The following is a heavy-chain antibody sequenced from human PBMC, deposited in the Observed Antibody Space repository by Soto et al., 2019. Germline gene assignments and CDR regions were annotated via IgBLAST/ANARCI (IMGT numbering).Heavy chain of an antibody. J-gene: IGHJ4*02. Sequence: SQTLSLTCAISGDSVSTNSAAWIWIRQSPSRGLEWLGRTYYRSKWYNDYAVSVKSRMTINPDTSKNQFSLQLNSVTPEDTAVYYCARREHTVDYFDSWSQGTLVTVSS. CDR2: TYYRSKWYN. D-gene: IGHD2-21*01. V-gene: IGHV6-1*01. CDR1: GDSVSTNSAA. CDR3: ARREHTVDYFDS.